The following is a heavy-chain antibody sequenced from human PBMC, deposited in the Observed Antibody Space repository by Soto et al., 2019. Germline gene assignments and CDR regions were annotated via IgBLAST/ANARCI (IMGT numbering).Heavy chain of an antibody. CDR3: ARHSGDGEIRRLSNWFDP. D-gene: IGHD4-17*01. CDR2: IYYSGST. CDR1: GGSISSSNYY. Sequence: ETLSLTCTVSGGSISSSNYYWGWIRQPPGKGLEWIGSIYYSGSTYYNPSLKSRVTISVDTSKNQFSLKLSSVTAADTAVYYCARHSGDGEIRRLSNWFDPWGQGTLVTVSS. J-gene: IGHJ5*02. V-gene: IGHV4-39*01.